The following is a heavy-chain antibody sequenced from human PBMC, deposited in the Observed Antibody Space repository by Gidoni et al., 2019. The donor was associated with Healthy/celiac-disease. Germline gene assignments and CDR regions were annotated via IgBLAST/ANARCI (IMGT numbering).Heavy chain of an antibody. CDR2: ISYDGSNK. CDR3: AKVPGPEYYFDY. Sequence: QVQLVESGGGVVQPGRSLRRSCAASGFTFSSYGMPWVRQAPGKGLEWVAVISYDGSNKYYADSLKGRFTISRDNSKNTLYLQMNSLRAEDTAVYYCAKVPGPEYYFDYWGQGTLVTVSS. D-gene: IGHD1-1*01. CDR1: GFTFSSYG. V-gene: IGHV3-30*18. J-gene: IGHJ4*02.